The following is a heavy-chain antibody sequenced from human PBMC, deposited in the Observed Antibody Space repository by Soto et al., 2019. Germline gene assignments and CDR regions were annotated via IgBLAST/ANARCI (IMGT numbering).Heavy chain of an antibody. CDR2: IYYSGST. CDR1: GGSISSYY. Sequence: PTETLSLTCTVSGGSISSYYWSWIRQPPGKGLEWIGYIYYSGSTNYNPSLKSRVTISVDTSKNQFSLKLSSVTAADTAVYYCARGCDERDNYYYYGMDVWGQGTTVTVSS. V-gene: IGHV4-59*01. J-gene: IGHJ6*02. D-gene: IGHD2-21*01. CDR3: ARGCDERDNYYYYGMDV.